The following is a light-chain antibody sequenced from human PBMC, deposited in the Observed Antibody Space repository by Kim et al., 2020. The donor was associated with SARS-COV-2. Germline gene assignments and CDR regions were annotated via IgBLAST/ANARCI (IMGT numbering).Light chain of an antibody. CDR2: EVS. CDR1: SSDVGTYNL. Sequence: QSALTQPASVSGSPGQSITISCTGTSSDVGTYNLVSWYQQHPGKAPKLMIYEVSKWPSGVSKRFSGSKSGNTASLTISGLQAEDEADYYCCSYAGNSTLVFGGGTQLTVL. V-gene: IGLV2-23*02. J-gene: IGLJ2*01. CDR3: CSYAGNSTLV.